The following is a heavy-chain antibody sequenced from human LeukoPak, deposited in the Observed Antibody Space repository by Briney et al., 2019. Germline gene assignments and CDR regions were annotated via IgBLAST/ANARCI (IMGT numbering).Heavy chain of an antibody. V-gene: IGHV4-34*01. Sequence: SETLSLTCAVYGGSFSGYYWSWIRQPPGKGLEWIGEINHSGSTNYNPSLKNRVTISVDTSKNQFSLKLSSVTAADTAVYYCARGRGDGYNYFDYWGQGTLVTVSS. D-gene: IGHD5-24*01. CDR2: INHSGST. CDR1: GGSFSGYY. CDR3: ARGRGDGYNYFDY. J-gene: IGHJ4*02.